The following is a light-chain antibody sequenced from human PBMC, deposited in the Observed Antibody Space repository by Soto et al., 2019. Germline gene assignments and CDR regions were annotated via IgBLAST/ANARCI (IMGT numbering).Light chain of an antibody. Sequence: DILMTQSPSTLSASIGDRVNITCRASQGIGSRLAWYQQRPGKAPRLLIYKASNLESGVPSRFSGGGSGTEFTLTITSLQPDDFATYYCQHYYTYSPWTFGQGTKVDIK. CDR2: KAS. V-gene: IGKV1-5*03. CDR3: QHYYTYSPWT. CDR1: QGIGSR. J-gene: IGKJ1*01.